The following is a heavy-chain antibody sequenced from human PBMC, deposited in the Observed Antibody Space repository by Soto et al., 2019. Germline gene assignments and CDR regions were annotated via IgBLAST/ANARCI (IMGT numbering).Heavy chain of an antibody. CDR1: GGSISSYY. CDR2: IYYSGST. CDR3: ARTAKLYGMDV. Sequence: QVQLQESGPGLVKPSETLSLTCTVSGGSISSYYWSWIRQPTGKGLEWIGYIYYSGSTNYNPSLKSRVTISVDTSKNQFSLKLSSVTAADTAVYYCARTAKLYGMDVWGQGTTVTVSS. V-gene: IGHV4-59*01. J-gene: IGHJ6*02. D-gene: IGHD1-7*01.